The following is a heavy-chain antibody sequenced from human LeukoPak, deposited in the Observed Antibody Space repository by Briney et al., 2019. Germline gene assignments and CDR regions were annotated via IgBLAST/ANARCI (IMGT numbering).Heavy chain of an antibody. D-gene: IGHD3-10*01. V-gene: IGHV3-7*01. CDR2: IKEDGSET. J-gene: IGHJ4*02. CDR1: GFTFSSHW. Sequence: GGSLRPSCAASGFTFSSHWMTWVRQAPGRGLEWVANIKEDGSETFYGDSVKGRFTISRDNAENSLNLQMNNLRPEDTAMYYCARSLFGAISPGYWGQGTLVTVSS. CDR3: ARSLFGAISPGY.